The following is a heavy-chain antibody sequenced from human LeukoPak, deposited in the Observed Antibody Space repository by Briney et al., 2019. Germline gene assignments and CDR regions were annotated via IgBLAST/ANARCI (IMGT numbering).Heavy chain of an antibody. V-gene: IGHV3-64*01. J-gene: IGHJ4*02. Sequence: QSGGSLRLSCAASGFTFSSYAMHWVRQAPGKGLEYVSATSSNGGSTYYANSVKGRFTISRDNSKNTLYLQMGSLRAEDMAVYYCASFGSGSYYRYWGQGTLVTVSS. CDR3: ASFGSGSYYRY. D-gene: IGHD3-10*01. CDR1: GFTFSSYA. CDR2: TSSNGGST.